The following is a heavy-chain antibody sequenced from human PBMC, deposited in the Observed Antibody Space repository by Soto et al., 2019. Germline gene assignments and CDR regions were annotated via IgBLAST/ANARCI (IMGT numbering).Heavy chain of an antibody. CDR1: GFIFSAYW. D-gene: IGHD5-18*01. J-gene: IGHJ4*02. CDR2: INRGSSGT. CDR3: AAQDTAEFQTAAY. Sequence: EVQLVESGGDLVQPGGSLRLSCAGSGFIFSAYWMSWVRHGPGKGLEWVAMINRGSSGTHYVDSVKGRFTISRDNAKNSRYPQMNTLRVDDLAVYYFAAQDTAEFQTAAYSGQETLVTVST. V-gene: IGHV3-7*01.